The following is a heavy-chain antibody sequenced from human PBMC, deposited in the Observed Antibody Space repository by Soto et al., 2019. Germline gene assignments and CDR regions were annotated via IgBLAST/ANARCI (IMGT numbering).Heavy chain of an antibody. D-gene: IGHD6-19*01. CDR3: ARSTDSSGWRFDS. CDR2: IYYSGST. CDR1: GASIGVNS. J-gene: IGHJ4*02. V-gene: IGHV4-59*01. Sequence: QVQLQESGPELVKPWETLSLTCTVPGASIGVNSWSWFRRPPGRELGWIGNIYYSGSTNYNPSLKSRVAISVDTSKNQFSLNLSSVTAADTAVYYCARSTDSSGWRFDSWGQGTQVTVSS.